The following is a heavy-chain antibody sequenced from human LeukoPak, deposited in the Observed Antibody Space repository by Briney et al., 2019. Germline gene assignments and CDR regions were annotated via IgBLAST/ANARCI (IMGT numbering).Heavy chain of an antibody. J-gene: IGHJ6*02. V-gene: IGHV3-64D*09. D-gene: IGHD6-13*01. CDR3: VKILAAGSGALYYYGMDV. CDR1: GFTFSSYA. CDR2: ISSNGRST. Sequence: LTGGSLRLSCSASGFTFSSYAMHWVRQAPGKGLEYVSAISSNGRSTYYADSVKGRFTISRDNPKNTLYLQMSSLRAEDTAVYYCVKILAAGSGALYYYGMDVWGQGTTVTVSS.